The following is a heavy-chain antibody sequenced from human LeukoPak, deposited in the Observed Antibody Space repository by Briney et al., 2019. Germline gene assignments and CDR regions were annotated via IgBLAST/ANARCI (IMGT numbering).Heavy chain of an antibody. D-gene: IGHD6-13*01. V-gene: IGHV4-4*02. CDR3: ARDPLEIAAAGTSDY. CDR2: IYHSGST. Sequence: PSGTLFLTCAVSGGSISSSNWWSWVRPPPGKGLEWIGEIYHSGSTNYNPSLKSRVTISVDKSKNQFSLKLSSVTAADTAVYYCARDPLEIAAAGTSDYWGQGTLVTVSS. CDR1: GGSISSSNW. J-gene: IGHJ4*02.